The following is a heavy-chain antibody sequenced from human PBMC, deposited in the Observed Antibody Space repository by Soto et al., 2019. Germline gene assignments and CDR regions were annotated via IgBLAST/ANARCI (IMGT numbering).Heavy chain of an antibody. CDR1: GYTFTSYY. D-gene: IGHD3-22*01. Sequence: ASVKVSCKASGYTFTSYYMHWVRQAPGQGLEWMGIINPSGGSTSYAQKFQGRVTMTRDTSTSTVYMELSSLRSEDTAVYYCARDFPGEYYYDSSPAAYYYYGMDVWG. CDR3: ARDFPGEYYYDSSPAAYYYYGMDV. J-gene: IGHJ6*02. CDR2: INPSGGST. V-gene: IGHV1-46*01.